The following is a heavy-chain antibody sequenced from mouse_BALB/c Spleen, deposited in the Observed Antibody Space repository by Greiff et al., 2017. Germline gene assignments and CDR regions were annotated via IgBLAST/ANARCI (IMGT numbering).Heavy chain of an antibody. V-gene: IGHV1S137*01. CDR3: ARRSPYGNSFYYAMDY. CDR2: ISTYYGDA. J-gene: IGHJ4*01. D-gene: IGHD2-10*02. Sequence: QVQLKESGAELVRPGVSVKISCKGSGYTFTDYAMHWVKQSHAKSLEWIGVISTYYGDASYNQKFKGKATMTVDKSSSTAYMELARLTSEDSAIYYCARRSPYGNSFYYAMDYWGQGTSVTVSS. CDR1: GYTFTDYA.